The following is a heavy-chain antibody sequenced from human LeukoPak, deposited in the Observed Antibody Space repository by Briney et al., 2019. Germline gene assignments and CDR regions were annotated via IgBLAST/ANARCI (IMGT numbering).Heavy chain of an antibody. J-gene: IGHJ4*02. Sequence: GGSLRLSCAASGFTFSSSVMHWVRQAPGKGLEWVAAMSYDGRDKYFADSVKGRFTISRDNSKNTLDLQVNGLRAEDTAVYYCARETGNYYFDFWGQGTLVTVSS. CDR1: GFTFSSSV. CDR3: ARETGNYYFDF. D-gene: IGHD1-7*01. CDR2: MSYDGRDK. V-gene: IGHV3-30*03.